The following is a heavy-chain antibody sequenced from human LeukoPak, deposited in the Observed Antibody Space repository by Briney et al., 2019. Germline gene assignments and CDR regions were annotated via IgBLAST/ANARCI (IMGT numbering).Heavy chain of an antibody. J-gene: IGHJ6*02. CDR3: ARDMASGWRPYSMDV. V-gene: IGHV3-66*01. CDR1: GFTVSSNY. D-gene: IGHD6-19*01. CDR2: IYSGGST. Sequence: PGGSLRLSCAASGFTVSSNYMSWVRQAPGKGLEWVSVIYSGGSTYYADSVKGRFTISRDNSKNTLYLQMNSLRAEDTAVYYCARDMASGWRPYSMDVWGQGTTVTVSS.